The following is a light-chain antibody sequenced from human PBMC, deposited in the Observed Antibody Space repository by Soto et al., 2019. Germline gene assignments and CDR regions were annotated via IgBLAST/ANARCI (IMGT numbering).Light chain of an antibody. CDR2: GAS. CDR1: QSVSRTY. J-gene: IGKJ5*01. V-gene: IGKV3-20*01. CDR3: QQYSSSPIT. Sequence: VLTQSPCTLSLSPEERAPLSCSASQSVSRTYLAWYQQKPVQAPRLLIYGASSRATGIPDRFSGGGSGTDFSLTISRLDPEDFAVYYCQQYSSSPITFGQGTRLEI.